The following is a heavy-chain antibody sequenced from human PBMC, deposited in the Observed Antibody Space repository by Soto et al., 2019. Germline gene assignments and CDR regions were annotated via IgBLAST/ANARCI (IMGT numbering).Heavy chain of an antibody. CDR2: INSDGSST. D-gene: IGHD3-22*01. V-gene: IGHV3-74*01. CDR3: ARETRYDSSGYYYEGFDY. CDR1: GFTFSNYW. Sequence: GGSLRLSCAASGFTFSNYWMHWVRQAPGKGLVWVSRINSDGSSTSYADFVKGRFTISRDNAKNTLSLQMTSLRAEDTAVYYCARETRYDSSGYYYEGFDYWGQGTLVTVSS. J-gene: IGHJ4*02.